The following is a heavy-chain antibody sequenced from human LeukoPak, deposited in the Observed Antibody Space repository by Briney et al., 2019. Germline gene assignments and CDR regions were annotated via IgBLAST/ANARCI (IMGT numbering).Heavy chain of an antibody. D-gene: IGHD3-10*01. V-gene: IGHV4-61*01. CDR3: ARENRVTLVRGVIDY. CDR1: GGSVSSGSYY. Sequence: SETLSLTCTVSGGSVSSGSYYWSWIRQPPGKGLEWIGYIYYSGTTNYNPSLKSRVTISVDTSKNQFSLKLSSVTAADTAVYYCARENRVTLVRGVIDYWGQGTLVTVSS. J-gene: IGHJ4*02. CDR2: IYYSGTT.